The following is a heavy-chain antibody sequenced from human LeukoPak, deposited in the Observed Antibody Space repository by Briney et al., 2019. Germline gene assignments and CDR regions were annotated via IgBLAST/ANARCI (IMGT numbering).Heavy chain of an antibody. CDR1: GFTFSDSA. D-gene: IGHD2-15*01. CDR3: ARVLSRGGCDY. J-gene: IGHJ4*02. CDR2: ISASGVST. Sequence: GGSLRLSCAASGFTFSDSAMTWVRQAPGKGLEWVSLISASGVSTYYADSVKGRFTISRDNSKNTLYLQMGSLRAEDMAVYYCARVLSRGGCDYWGQGTLVTVSS. V-gene: IGHV3-23*01.